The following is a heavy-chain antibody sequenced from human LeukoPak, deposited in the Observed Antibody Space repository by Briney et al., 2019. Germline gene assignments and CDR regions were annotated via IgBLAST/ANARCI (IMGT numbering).Heavy chain of an antibody. J-gene: IGHJ4*02. CDR2: LSGSGSNT. CDR1: GLTFSSYG. V-gene: IGHV3-23*01. D-gene: IGHD2-8*02. CDR3: ARAVCTGGYGGFYFDY. Sequence: GGSLRLSCAASGLTFSSYGMSWVRQAPGKGLEWASGLSGSGSNTYYADSVKGRFTISRDNSKNTLYLQMNGLRAEDTAIYYCARAVCTGGYGGFYFDYWGQGTLVTVSS.